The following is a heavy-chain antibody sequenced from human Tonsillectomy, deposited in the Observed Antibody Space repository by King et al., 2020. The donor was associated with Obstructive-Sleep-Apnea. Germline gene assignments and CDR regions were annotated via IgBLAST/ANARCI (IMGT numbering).Heavy chain of an antibody. Sequence: VQLVESGGGLVQPGGSLRLSCAASGFTFSIYWMHWVRQAPGKGRVCVSRMNREGGNTSYADSVKGRFTISRDNAKNTLYLQMNSLRAEDTAVYYCARVMRGSLDYWGQGTLVTVSS. CDR3: ARVMRGSLDY. CDR2: MNREGGNT. D-gene: IGHD3-16*01. V-gene: IGHV3-74*01. J-gene: IGHJ4*02. CDR1: GFTFSIYW.